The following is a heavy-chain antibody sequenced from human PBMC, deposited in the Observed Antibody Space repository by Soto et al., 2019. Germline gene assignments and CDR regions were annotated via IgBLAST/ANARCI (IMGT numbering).Heavy chain of an antibody. CDR2: IIPIFGTA. J-gene: IGHJ6*02. CDR3: ARVNWPRVGDYYYYGMDV. CDR1: RGTFISYA. Sequence: GASVKVSCKASRGTFISYAISWVRQAPGQGLEWMGGIIPIFGTANYAQKFQGRVTITADESTSTAYMELSSLRSEDTAVYYCARVNWPRVGDYYYYGMDVWGQGTTVTVSS. D-gene: IGHD2-15*01. V-gene: IGHV1-69*13.